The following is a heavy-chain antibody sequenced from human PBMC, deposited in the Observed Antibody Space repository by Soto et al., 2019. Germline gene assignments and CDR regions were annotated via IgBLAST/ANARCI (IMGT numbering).Heavy chain of an antibody. D-gene: IGHD6-13*01. Sequence: QVQLVQSGAEVKKPGASVKVSCKASGYTFTSYGISWVRQAPGQGLEWMGWISAYNGNTNYAQKLQGRVTMTTDTSTSTAYMELRSLRSDDTAVYYCARVAPYSSSWYSPFYYYYGMDVWGQGTTVTVSS. V-gene: IGHV1-18*04. J-gene: IGHJ6*02. CDR1: GYTFTSYG. CDR2: ISAYNGNT. CDR3: ARVAPYSSSWYSPFYYYYGMDV.